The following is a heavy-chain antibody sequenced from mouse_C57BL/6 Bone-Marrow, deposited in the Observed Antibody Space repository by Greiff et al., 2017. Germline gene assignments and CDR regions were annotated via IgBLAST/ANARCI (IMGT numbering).Heavy chain of an antibody. V-gene: IGHV1-64*01. J-gene: IGHJ3*01. CDR2: IHPNSGST. CDR1: GYTFPSYW. CDR3: ASPYYYGSSFAWFAY. D-gene: IGHD1-1*01. Sequence: VQLQQSGAELVKPGASVKLSCKASGYTFPSYWMHWVKQRPGQGLEWIGMIHPNSGSTNYNEKFKSKATLTVDKSSSTAYMQLSSLTSEDSAVYYCASPYYYGSSFAWFAYWGQGTLVTVSA.